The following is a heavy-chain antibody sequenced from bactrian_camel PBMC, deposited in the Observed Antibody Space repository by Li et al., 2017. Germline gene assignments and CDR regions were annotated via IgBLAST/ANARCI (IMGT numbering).Heavy chain of an antibody. CDR2: ISSDGGQT. D-gene: IGHD2*01. J-gene: IGHJ6*01. V-gene: IGHV3-2*01. Sequence: HVQLVESGGGLVQPGGSLRLSCVTSGFTFSKNYMSWVRQAPGKGLEWVSTISSDGGQTYYEDSVKGRFTISRDNAKNTMYLQMNSLQSEDTALYYCASRTYCSGGHCPFVYWGQGTQVTVS. CDR3: ASRTYCSGGHCPFVY. CDR1: GFTFSKNY.